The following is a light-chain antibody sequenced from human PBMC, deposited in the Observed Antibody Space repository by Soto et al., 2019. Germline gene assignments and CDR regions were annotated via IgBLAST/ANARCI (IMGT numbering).Light chain of an antibody. CDR3: PHHSQAPPWT. Sequence: EVVLTQSPATLYFSPGVRATLSCRASENVRTFVDWYQQKPGQAHRLLIHGASNRATGIPARFSGSGSGTDFTLTISNLEPEDFAVNYCPHHSQAPPWTFGHENRVEI. CDR1: ENVRTF. V-gene: IGKV3-11*01. J-gene: IGKJ1*01. CDR2: GAS.